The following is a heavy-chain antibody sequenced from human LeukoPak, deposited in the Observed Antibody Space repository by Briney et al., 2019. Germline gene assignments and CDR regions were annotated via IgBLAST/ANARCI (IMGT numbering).Heavy chain of an antibody. CDR3: AKGGGYVTYYYMDV. Sequence: PGGSLRLSCAASGFTFSSYAMSWVCQAPGKGLEWVSAISGSGGSTYYADSVKGRLTISRDNSKNTLYLQMNSLRAEDTAVYYCAKGGGYVTYYYMDVWGKGTTVTVSS. CDR2: ISGSGGST. V-gene: IGHV3-23*01. CDR1: GFTFSSYA. J-gene: IGHJ6*03. D-gene: IGHD5-12*01.